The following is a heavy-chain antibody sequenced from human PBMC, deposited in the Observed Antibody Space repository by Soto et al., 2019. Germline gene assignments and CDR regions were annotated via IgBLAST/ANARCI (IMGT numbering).Heavy chain of an antibody. J-gene: IGHJ6*02. CDR1: GFSVSSDY. D-gene: IGHD3-10*01. CDR2: IYSGGDT. Sequence: PSGSLGLSCAASGFSVSSDYMSWTCQAQGQGLEWVSLIYSGGDTYYADSAKRRFTISRDLSSNTIYLHMTSLRADDTAIYYCTRAGSDPGNFYITNYYAMDVWGRGTTVTVSS. CDR3: TRAGSDPGNFYITNYYAMDV. V-gene: IGHV3-53*01.